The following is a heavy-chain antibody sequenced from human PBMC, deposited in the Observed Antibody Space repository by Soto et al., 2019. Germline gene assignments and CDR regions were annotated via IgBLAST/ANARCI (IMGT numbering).Heavy chain of an antibody. CDR1: GYTFTRYY. Sequence: AAPVKVSCEASGYTFTRYYMHWVRQAPGQGLEWMGWINPNSGGTNYAQKFQGWVTMTRDTSISTAYMELSRLRSDDTAVYYCARDQGSSLLYGMDVWGQGTTVTVSS. J-gene: IGHJ6*02. D-gene: IGHD6-13*01. CDR3: ARDQGSSLLYGMDV. CDR2: INPNSGGT. V-gene: IGHV1-2*04.